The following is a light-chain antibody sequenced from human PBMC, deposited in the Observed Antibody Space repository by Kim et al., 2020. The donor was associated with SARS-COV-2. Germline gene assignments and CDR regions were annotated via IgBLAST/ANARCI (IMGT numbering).Light chain of an antibody. CDR2: GAS. Sequence: SPGERATLSCRASQTVSSTYLAWYQQKPGQAPRLLLYGASSRATGVPDRFSGSGSGTDFTLTISRLEPEDFAVYYCHQSSSSPQTFGQGTKVEIK. V-gene: IGKV3-20*01. J-gene: IGKJ1*01. CDR3: HQSSSSPQT. CDR1: QTVSSTY.